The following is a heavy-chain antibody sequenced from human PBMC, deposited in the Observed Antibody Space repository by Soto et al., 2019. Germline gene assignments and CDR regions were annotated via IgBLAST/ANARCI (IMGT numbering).Heavy chain of an antibody. D-gene: IGHD6-25*01. CDR2: IYYSGST. Sequence: PTETLSLTCTVSGGSISSYYWSWIRQPPGKGLEWIGYIYYSGSTNYNPSLKSRVTISVDTSKNQFSLKLSSVTAADTAVYYCARDNIAAGWFDPWGQGXLVTVSS. CDR1: GGSISSYY. V-gene: IGHV4-59*01. J-gene: IGHJ5*02. CDR3: ARDNIAAGWFDP.